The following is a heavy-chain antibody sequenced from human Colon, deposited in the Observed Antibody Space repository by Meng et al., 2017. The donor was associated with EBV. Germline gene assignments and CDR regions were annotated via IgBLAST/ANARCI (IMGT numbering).Heavy chain of an antibody. D-gene: IGHD3-10*01. CDR2: IYHGVNI. Sequence: QLKLQESGSGLLRPSQTLSLTCAGSGVSIASGDYSWTWIRQPTGKGLEWIGYIYHGVNIYYTPSLRSRVTISVDKSRNQFSLKLTSVSAADTAVYYCVRDTRRGGGWFDPWGQGTLVTVSS. J-gene: IGHJ5*02. V-gene: IGHV4-30-2*01. CDR1: GVSIASGDYS. CDR3: VRDTRRGGGWFDP.